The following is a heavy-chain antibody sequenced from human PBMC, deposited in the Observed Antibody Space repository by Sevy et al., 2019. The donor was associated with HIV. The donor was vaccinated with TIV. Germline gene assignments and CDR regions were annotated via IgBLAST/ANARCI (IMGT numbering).Heavy chain of an antibody. V-gene: IGHV5-51*01. D-gene: IGHD6-13*01. J-gene: IGHJ4*02. CDR3: ARQGSLGIAGAGLGY. CDR1: GYSFTSYW. CDR2: IYPGDSDT. Sequence: ESLKISCKGSGYSFTSYWIGWVRQMPGKGLEWMGIIYPGDSDTRYSPSFQGQVTISADKSISTAYLQWSSLKASDTAMYYCARQGSLGIAGAGLGYWGQGTLVTVSS.